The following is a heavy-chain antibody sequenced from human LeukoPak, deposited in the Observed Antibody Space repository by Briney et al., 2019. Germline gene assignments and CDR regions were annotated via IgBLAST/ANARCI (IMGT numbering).Heavy chain of an antibody. V-gene: IGHV4-59*11. Sequence: KPSETLSLTCTVSGGSISSHYWSWIRQPPGKGLEWIGYISNSGSTNYNPSLQSRVTKSVDRSKNQLSLKLSSVTAADTAVYHCVRLQPNTGEWAFDIWGQGTMVSVSS. CDR1: GGSISSHY. CDR2: ISNSGST. J-gene: IGHJ3*02. CDR3: VRLQPNTGEWAFDI. D-gene: IGHD1-1*01.